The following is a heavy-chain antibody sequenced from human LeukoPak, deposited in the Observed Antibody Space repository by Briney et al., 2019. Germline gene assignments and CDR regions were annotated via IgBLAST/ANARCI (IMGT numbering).Heavy chain of an antibody. Sequence: ASVKVSCKASGYTFTGYYMHWVRQAPGQGLEWMGWINPNSGGTNYAQKFQGRVTMTRDTSISTAYMELSRLRSDDTAVYYCARGYYYGSGSYYYYYCGMDVWGQGTTVTVSS. CDR3: ARGYYYGSGSYYYYYCGMDV. CDR1: GYTFTGYY. V-gene: IGHV1-2*02. CDR2: INPNSGGT. D-gene: IGHD3-10*01. J-gene: IGHJ6*02.